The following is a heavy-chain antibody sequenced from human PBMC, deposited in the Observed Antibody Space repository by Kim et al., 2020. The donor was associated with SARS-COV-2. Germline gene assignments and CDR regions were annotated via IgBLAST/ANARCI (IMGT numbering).Heavy chain of an antibody. Sequence: SVKVSCKASGGTFSSYAISWVRQAPGQGLEWMGGIIPIFGTANYAQKFQGRVTITADESTSTAYMELSSLRSEDTAVYYCARDPRGVKGKYSSYYYYYGMDVWGQGTTVTVSS. CDR2: IIPIFGTA. CDR1: GGTFSSYA. CDR3: ARDPRGVKGKYSSYYYYYGMDV. D-gene: IGHD6-6*01. J-gene: IGHJ6*02. V-gene: IGHV1-69*13.